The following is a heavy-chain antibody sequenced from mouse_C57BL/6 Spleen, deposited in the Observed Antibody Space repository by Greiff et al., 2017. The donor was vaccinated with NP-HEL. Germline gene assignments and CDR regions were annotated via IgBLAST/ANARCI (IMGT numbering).Heavy chain of an antibody. D-gene: IGHD1-1*01. V-gene: IGHV3-6*01. CDR3: ARVYYYGSIYAMDY. J-gene: IGHJ4*01. CDR1: GYSITSGYY. Sequence: EVQLVESGPGLVKPSQSLSLTCSVTGYSITSGYYWNWIRQFPGNKLEWMGYISYDGSNNYNPSLKNRISITRDTSKNQFFLKLNSVTTEDTATYYCARVYYYGSIYAMDYWGQGTSVTVSS. CDR2: ISYDGSN.